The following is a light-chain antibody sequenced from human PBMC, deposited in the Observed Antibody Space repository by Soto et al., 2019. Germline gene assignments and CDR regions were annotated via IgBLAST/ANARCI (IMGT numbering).Light chain of an antibody. J-gene: IGKJ1*01. V-gene: IGKV3-20*01. CDR1: QSVSSSY. Sequence: EIVLTQSPGTLSLSPGERATLSCRASQSVSSSYLAWYQQKPGQAPRLLIYGASSRATGIPDSFSGSGSGTDFTLTISRLEPEDFAVYYCQQYGSSPGTFGQGTKVDI. CDR3: QQYGSSPGT. CDR2: GAS.